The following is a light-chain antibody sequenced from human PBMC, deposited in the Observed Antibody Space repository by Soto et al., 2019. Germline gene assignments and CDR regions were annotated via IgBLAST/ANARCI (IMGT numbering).Light chain of an antibody. CDR2: DAS. V-gene: IGKV3-20*01. CDR3: QQYGTSPRT. CDR1: QSVSSTY. Sequence: EIVLTQSPGTLSLSPGERANLSCRASQSVSSTYLAWYQQKLGQAPRLLIYDASSRATGIPDRFSGSGSGTDFTLTISRLEPEDFAVYYCQQYGTSPRTFGQGTKLEIK. J-gene: IGKJ2*01.